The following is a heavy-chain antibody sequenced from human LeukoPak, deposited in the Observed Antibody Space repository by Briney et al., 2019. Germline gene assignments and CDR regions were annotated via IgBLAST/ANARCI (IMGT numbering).Heavy chain of an antibody. CDR1: GYTFTGYY. Sequence: ASVKVSCKASGYTFTGYYMHWVRQAPGQGLEWMGWINPNSGGTNYAQKFQGRVTMTRDTSIRTAYMELSRLRSDDTAVYYCARGRFRDNILNWFDPWGQGTLVTVS. CDR3: ARGRFRDNILNWFDP. V-gene: IGHV1-2*02. D-gene: IGHD3-16*01. CDR2: INPNSGGT. J-gene: IGHJ5*02.